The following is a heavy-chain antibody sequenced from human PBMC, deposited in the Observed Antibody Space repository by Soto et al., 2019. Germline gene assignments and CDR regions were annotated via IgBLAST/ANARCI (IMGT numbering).Heavy chain of an antibody. CDR1: GGSFSGYY. D-gene: IGHD3-10*01. Sequence: PXATLSLTGAVYGGSFSGYYWSWMRQPPGKGLEWIGEINHSGSTNYNPSLKSRVTISVDTSKNQFSLKLSSVTAADTAVYYCARVGYGSGSYSKNFDYWGQGTLVIVSS. J-gene: IGHJ4*02. CDR3: ARVGYGSGSYSKNFDY. CDR2: INHSGST. V-gene: IGHV4-34*01.